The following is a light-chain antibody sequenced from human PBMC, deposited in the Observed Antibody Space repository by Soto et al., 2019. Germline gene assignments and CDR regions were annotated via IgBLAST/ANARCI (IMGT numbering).Light chain of an antibody. J-gene: IGKJ1*01. CDR2: AAS. Sequence: DIQMTQSPSSLSASVGDEVTITCRASQTIMTYLNWYQLKPGKPPRLLIYAASSLQSGVPSRFSGSGSGTDFTLTISSLQPEDVATYACQQSYNSPQTLGRGTKVEIK. V-gene: IGKV1-39*01. CDR3: QQSYNSPQT. CDR1: QTIMTY.